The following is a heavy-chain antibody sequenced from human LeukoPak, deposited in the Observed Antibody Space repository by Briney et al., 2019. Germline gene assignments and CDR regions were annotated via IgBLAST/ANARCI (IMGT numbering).Heavy chain of an antibody. J-gene: IGHJ5*02. CDR2: ISYDGSNK. CDR1: GFTFSSYW. D-gene: IGHD4-17*01. CDR3: AKSNYGDYNNWFDP. V-gene: IGHV3-30*18. Sequence: GGSLRLSCAASGFTFSSYWMSWVRQAPGKGLEWVAVISYDGSNKYYADSVKGRFTISRDNSKNTLYLQMNSLRAEDTAVYYCAKSNYGDYNNWFDPWGQGTLVTVSS.